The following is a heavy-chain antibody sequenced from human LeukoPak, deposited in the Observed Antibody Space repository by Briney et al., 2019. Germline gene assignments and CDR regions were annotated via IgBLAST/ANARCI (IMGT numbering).Heavy chain of an antibody. Sequence: GGSLRLSCAASGFTFSSYAMSWVHQAPGKGLEWVSLISASGGSTYYADSMQGRFTVSRDNSKNTLYLQIDSLRAEDTAVYYCAKDLPLGYWPRTPLVLNYFDPWGQGTLVTVSS. D-gene: IGHD2-15*01. CDR1: GFTFSSYA. J-gene: IGHJ5*02. V-gene: IGHV3-23*01. CDR3: AKDLPLGYWPRTPLVLNYFDP. CDR2: ISASGGST.